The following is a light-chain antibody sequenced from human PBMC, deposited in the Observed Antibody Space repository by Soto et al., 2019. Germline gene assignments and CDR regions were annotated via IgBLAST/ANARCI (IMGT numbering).Light chain of an antibody. CDR2: ATS. Sequence: EIVMTQSPATLSVSQGERATLSCRASHRVSSYLAWYQQKPGQAPRLLIYATSTRATGITARFGGSGSGTALTLTISSLQSEEFAVYYCQQYNNWPRTFGGGTKVEIK. CDR1: HRVSSY. J-gene: IGKJ4*01. CDR3: QQYNNWPRT. V-gene: IGKV3-15*01.